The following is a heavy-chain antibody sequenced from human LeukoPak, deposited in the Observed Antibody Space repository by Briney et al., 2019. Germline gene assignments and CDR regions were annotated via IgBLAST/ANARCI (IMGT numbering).Heavy chain of an antibody. Sequence: GGSLRLSCAVSGFTFSSSAMTWVRQAPGKGLEWVSPISISGGTTYYAESVKGRFTISRDNSKNTLYLQMNSLRAEDTGVYYCAKEIRPNDYWGQGTLVTVSS. J-gene: IGHJ4*02. CDR3: AKEIRPNDY. CDR1: GFTFSSSA. V-gene: IGHV3-23*01. CDR2: ISISGGTT.